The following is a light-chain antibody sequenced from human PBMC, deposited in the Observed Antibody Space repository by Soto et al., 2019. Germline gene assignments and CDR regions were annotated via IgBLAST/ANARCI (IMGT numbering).Light chain of an antibody. CDR3: QKYDNAPLT. CDR1: QGFSNS. V-gene: IGKV1-27*01. CDR2: GAS. J-gene: IGKJ4*01. Sequence: DIQMTQSPSSLTASIGDRVTISCRASQGFSNSLAWYQQKPGKVPTLLIYGASILQSGVPSRFSGSGSGTEFTLTISCLQPEDVATYFCQKYDNAPLTVGGGTKVEIK.